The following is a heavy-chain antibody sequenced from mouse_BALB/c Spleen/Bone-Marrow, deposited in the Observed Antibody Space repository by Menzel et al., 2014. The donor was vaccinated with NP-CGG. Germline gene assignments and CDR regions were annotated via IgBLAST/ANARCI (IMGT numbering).Heavy chain of an antibody. CDR2: IYPGDGDT. CDR1: GYTFSNYW. Sequence: QVQLQQSGAELVRPGSSVKISCKASGYTFSNYWMHWMKQRPGQGLEWIGQIYPGDGDTNYIGKFTGKATLTADKSSSTAYTQLSSLTSEDSAVYFCASRGDYSYAMDHWGQGTSVPVSS. D-gene: IGHD1-1*01. J-gene: IGHJ4*01. CDR3: ASRGDYSYAMDH. V-gene: IGHV1-80*01.